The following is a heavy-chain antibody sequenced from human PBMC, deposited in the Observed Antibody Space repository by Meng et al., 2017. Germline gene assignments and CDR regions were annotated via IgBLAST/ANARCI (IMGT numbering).Heavy chain of an antibody. CDR3: ARSSSGYYFDY. D-gene: IGHD3-22*01. CDR2: ISYDGSNK. J-gene: IGHJ4*02. CDR1: GFTFSSYA. V-gene: IGHV3-30*01. Sequence: QVRLVESGGGVVQPGRSLSLSCAASGFTFSSYAMHWVRQAPGKGLEWVAVISYDGSNKYYADSVKGRFTISRDNSKNTLYLQMNSLRAEDTAVYYCARSSSGYYFDYWGQGTLVTVSS.